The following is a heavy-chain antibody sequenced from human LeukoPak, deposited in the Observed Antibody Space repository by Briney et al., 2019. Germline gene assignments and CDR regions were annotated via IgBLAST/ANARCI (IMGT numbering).Heavy chain of an antibody. CDR1: GFNVSSNY. V-gene: IGHV3-53*01. Sequence: GGSLRLSCAASGFNVSSNYMSWVRQAPGKGLEWVSVIYSGGSTYYADSVKGRFTISRDNSKNTLYLQMNSLRAEDTAVYYCAKVPYGSGSYYPNWFDPWGQGTLVTVSS. CDR3: AKVPYGSGSYYPNWFDP. J-gene: IGHJ5*02. CDR2: IYSGGST. D-gene: IGHD3-10*01.